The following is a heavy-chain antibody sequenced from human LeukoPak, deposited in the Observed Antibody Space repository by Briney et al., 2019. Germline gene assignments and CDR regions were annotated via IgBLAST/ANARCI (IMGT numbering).Heavy chain of an antibody. J-gene: IGHJ4*02. V-gene: IGHV4-39*01. CDR3: ARHADDYGDAIDY. D-gene: IGHD4-17*01. CDR1: GGSISSSSYY. Sequence: PSETLSLTCTVSGGSISSSSYYWGWIRQPPGKGLEWIGSIYYSGSTYYNPSLKSRVTISVDTSKNQFSLKLSSVTAADTAVYYCARHADDYGDAIDYWGQGTLVTVSS. CDR2: IYYSGST.